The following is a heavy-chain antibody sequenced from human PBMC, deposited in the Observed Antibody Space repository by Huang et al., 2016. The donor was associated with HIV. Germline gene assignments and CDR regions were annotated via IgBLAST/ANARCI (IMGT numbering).Heavy chain of an antibody. CDR3: ARGSQGYCSNGVCYSYFGLDV. Sequence: QVQLVQSGAEVKKPGASVKVSCKASGYTFTSYDINWVRQATGQGLEWMGWMNPNIGNTGYAQKFQGRVTMTSNTSISTAYMELSSLRSEDTAVYYCARGSQGYCSNGVCYSYFGLDVWGQGTTVTVSS. J-gene: IGHJ6*02. CDR2: MNPNIGNT. CDR1: GYTFTSYD. V-gene: IGHV1-8*01. D-gene: IGHD2-8*01.